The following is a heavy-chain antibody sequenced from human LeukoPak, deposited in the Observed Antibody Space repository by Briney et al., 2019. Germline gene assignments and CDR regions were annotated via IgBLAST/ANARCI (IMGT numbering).Heavy chain of an antibody. CDR2: ISWNSGSI. V-gene: IGHV3-9*01. CDR1: GFTFDDYA. D-gene: IGHD4-17*01. CDR3: AKDITLNYGDYVPNAFDI. Sequence: GRSLRLSCAASGFTFDDYAMHWVWQAPGKGLEWVSGISWNSGSIGYADSVKGRFTISRDNAKNSLYPQMNSLRAEDTALYYCAKDITLNYGDYVPNAFDIWGQGTMVTVSS. J-gene: IGHJ3*02.